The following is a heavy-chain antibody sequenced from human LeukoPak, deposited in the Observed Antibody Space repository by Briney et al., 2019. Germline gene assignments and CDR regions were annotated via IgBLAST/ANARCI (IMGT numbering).Heavy chain of an antibody. CDR2: IIPIFGTA. V-gene: IGHV1-69*01. D-gene: IGHD3-22*01. Sequence: ASVKVSCKASGGTFSSYAISWVRQAPGQGLEWMGGIIPIFGTANYAQKFQGRVTITADESTSTAYMELSSLRSEDTAVYYCARIYDSSGYGDYWGQGTLVTVSS. J-gene: IGHJ4*02. CDR3: ARIYDSSGYGDY. CDR1: GGTFSSYA.